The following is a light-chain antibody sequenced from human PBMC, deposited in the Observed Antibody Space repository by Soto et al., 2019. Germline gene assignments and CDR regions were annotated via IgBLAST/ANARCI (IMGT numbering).Light chain of an antibody. J-gene: IGKJ1*01. V-gene: IGKV3-11*01. Sequence: EIVLTQSPATLSLSPGERATLSCRASQSVSSYLAWYQQKPDQAPRLLIYDASNRATAIPARFSGSGSGTDFTLTISSLEPEDFAVYYCQQRSNWTWTFGQGTKVEIK. CDR3: QQRSNWTWT. CDR2: DAS. CDR1: QSVSSY.